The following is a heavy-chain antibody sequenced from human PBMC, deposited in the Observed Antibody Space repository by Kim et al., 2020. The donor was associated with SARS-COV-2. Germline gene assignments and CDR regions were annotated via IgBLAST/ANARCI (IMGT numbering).Heavy chain of an antibody. CDR3: TKASGSYYFDD. V-gene: IGHV3-23*01. J-gene: IGHJ4*02. Sequence: GGSLRLSCTASGFTFNSYAMSWVRQAPGNGLEWVSAISGSGYNTYYTDSVKGRFTISRDNSKNTLYLQMNSLRVEDTALYYFTKASGSYYFDDWGQGTLV. D-gene: IGHD3-22*01. CDR2: ISGSGYNT. CDR1: GFTFNSYA.